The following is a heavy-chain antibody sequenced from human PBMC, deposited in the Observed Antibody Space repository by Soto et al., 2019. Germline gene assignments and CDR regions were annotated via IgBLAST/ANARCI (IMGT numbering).Heavy chain of an antibody. D-gene: IGHD5-12*01. CDR1: GFTFGTYA. CDR3: AKDRDIAYHLEGGFYYSGMDV. V-gene: IGHV3-23*01. Sequence: GGSLRLSCAASGFTFGTYAMNWVRQAPGKGLEWVSTITDVGDPTYYADSVKGRFTISRDNSKNTLFLQMNSQRAEDKARYYCAKDRDIAYHLEGGFYYSGMDVWGPGTTVTVSS. J-gene: IGHJ6*02. CDR2: ITDVGDPT.